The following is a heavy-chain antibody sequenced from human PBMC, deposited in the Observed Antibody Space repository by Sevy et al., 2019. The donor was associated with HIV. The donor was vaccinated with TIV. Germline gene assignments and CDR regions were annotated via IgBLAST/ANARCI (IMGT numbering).Heavy chain of an antibody. CDR1: GDSFSSYF. J-gene: IGHJ4*02. Sequence: SETLSLTCTVSGDSFSSYFWAWIRQPAGKGLGWIGGINTSGSTNYNPPPKSRVTMSVDTSKGQFSLKVTSLTAADTAIYFCARSNWVTATNGFSKSYYFDYWGQGSLVTVSS. D-gene: IGHD7-27*01. CDR3: ARSNWVTATNGFSKSYYFDY. V-gene: IGHV4-4*07. CDR2: INTSGST.